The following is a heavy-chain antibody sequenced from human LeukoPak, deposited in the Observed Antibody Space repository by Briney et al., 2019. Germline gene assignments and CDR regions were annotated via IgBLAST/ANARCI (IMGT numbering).Heavy chain of an antibody. CDR3: ARGLRGYSFVAHY. Sequence: SETLSLTCTVSGGSISSGDYYWSWIRQPPGKGLEWIGYIYYSGSTYYNPSLKSRVTISVDTSKNQFSLKLSSVTAADTAVYYCARGLRGYSFVAHYWGQGTLSPSPQ. CDR1: GGSISSGDYY. CDR2: IYYSGST. D-gene: IGHD5-18*01. V-gene: IGHV4-30-4*01. J-gene: IGHJ4*02.